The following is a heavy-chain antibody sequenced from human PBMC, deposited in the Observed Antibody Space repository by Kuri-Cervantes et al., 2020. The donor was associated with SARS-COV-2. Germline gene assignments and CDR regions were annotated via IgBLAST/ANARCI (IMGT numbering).Heavy chain of an antibody. CDR3: ARGMVRGVIQYYYYGMDV. Sequence: ADSVKGRFTISRDNFKIPLSLQMNSLRSDDTAVYYCARGMVRGVIQYYYYGMDVWGQGTTATVSS. D-gene: IGHD3-10*01. V-gene: IGHV3-53*05. J-gene: IGHJ6*02.